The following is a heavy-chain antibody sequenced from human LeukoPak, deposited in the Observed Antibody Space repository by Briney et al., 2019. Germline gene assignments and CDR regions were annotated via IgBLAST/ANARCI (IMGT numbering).Heavy chain of an antibody. CDR2: IKQDGSEK. V-gene: IGHV3-7*04. Sequence: GGSLRLSCAASGFTFSSYWMSWVRQAPGKGLEWVANIKQDGSEKYYADSVKGRFTISRDNAKNSLYLQMNSLRAEDTAVYYCARERNRPIPPFDFWGQGTLVTVSS. D-gene: IGHD1-14*01. CDR1: GFTFSSYW. CDR3: ARERNRPIPPFDF. J-gene: IGHJ4*02.